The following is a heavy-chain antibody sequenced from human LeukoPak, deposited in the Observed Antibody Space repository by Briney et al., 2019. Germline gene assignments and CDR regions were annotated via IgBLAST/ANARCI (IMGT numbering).Heavy chain of an antibody. Sequence: GGSLRLSCAASGFTVSSNYMSWVRQAPGKGLEWVSVIYSGGSTYYADSVKGRFTISRDNSKNTLYLQMNSLRAEDTAVYYCARESIAAAGQFDYWGQGTLVTVSS. D-gene: IGHD6-13*01. CDR1: GFTVSSNY. CDR3: ARESIAAAGQFDY. CDR2: IYSGGST. J-gene: IGHJ4*02. V-gene: IGHV3-53*01.